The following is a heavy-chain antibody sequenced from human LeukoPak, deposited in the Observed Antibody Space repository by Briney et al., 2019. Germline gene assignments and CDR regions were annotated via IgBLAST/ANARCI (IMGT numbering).Heavy chain of an antibody. CDR2: IYSGGST. CDR3: AGAGYSSSWYVGGY. D-gene: IGHD6-13*01. CDR1: GFTVSSNY. V-gene: IGHV3-53*01. Sequence: GGSLRLSCAASGFTVSSNYMSWVRQAPGKGLEWVSVIYSGGSTYYADSVKGRFIISRDNSKNTLYLQMNSLRAEDTAVYYCAGAGYSSSWYVGGYWGQGTLVTVSS. J-gene: IGHJ4*02.